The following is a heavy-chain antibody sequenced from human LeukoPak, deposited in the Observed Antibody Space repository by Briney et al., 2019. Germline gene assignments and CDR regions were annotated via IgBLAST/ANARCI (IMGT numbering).Heavy chain of an antibody. V-gene: IGHV3-53*01. Sequence: PGGSLRLSCAASGFTVSSNYMSWVRQAPGKGLEWVSVIYSGGSTYYADSVKGRFTISRDNSKNTLYVQMNSLRAEDTAVYYCAKRPASSIGYGHFDYWGQGTLVTVSS. CDR3: AKRPASSIGYGHFDY. CDR1: GFTVSSNY. D-gene: IGHD3-3*02. J-gene: IGHJ4*02. CDR2: IYSGGST.